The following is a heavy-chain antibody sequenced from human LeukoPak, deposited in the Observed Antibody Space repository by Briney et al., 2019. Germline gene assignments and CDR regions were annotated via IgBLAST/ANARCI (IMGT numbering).Heavy chain of an antibody. CDR3: ARDFRDYYGSGRGDY. D-gene: IGHD3-10*01. Sequence: ASVKVSCKASGYTFTSYGISWVRQAPGQGLEWMGWISAYNGNTNYAQKLQGRVTMTTDTSTSTAYMELRSLRSDDTAVYYCARDFRDYYGSGRGDYWGQGTLVTLSS. J-gene: IGHJ4*02. CDR2: ISAYNGNT. V-gene: IGHV1-18*01. CDR1: GYTFTSYG.